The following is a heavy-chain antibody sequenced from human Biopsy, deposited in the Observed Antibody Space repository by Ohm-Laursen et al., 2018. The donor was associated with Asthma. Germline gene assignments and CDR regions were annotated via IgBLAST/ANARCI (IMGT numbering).Heavy chain of an antibody. V-gene: IGHV3-30*18. Sequence: SSLRLSCAAPGFSFSNYGMHWVRQAPGKRLDWVAVISFDGTNRNYTDSVKGRFTISRDNSRNTLHLEMNSLRAEDTAVYFCAKEVFPGWELRRGPDSWGQGTLVTVSS. CDR2: ISFDGTNR. CDR3: AKEVFPGWELRRGPDS. D-gene: IGHD1-26*01. CDR1: GFSFSNYG. J-gene: IGHJ4*02.